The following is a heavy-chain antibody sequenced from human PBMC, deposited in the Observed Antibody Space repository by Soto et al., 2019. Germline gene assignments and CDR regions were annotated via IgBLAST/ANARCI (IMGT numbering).Heavy chain of an antibody. CDR2: IIPMFGTS. Sequence: QVQLVQSGAEVKKPGSSVKVSCKASGGTFSGYAISWVRQAPGQGLEWMGEIIPMFGTSNYAQKFQGRVTITADESTSTAYMELSSLRSEDTAVYYCATSVNSAMAFDYWGQGTLVTVSS. J-gene: IGHJ4*02. CDR3: ATSVNSAMAFDY. D-gene: IGHD5-18*01. CDR1: GGTFSGYA. V-gene: IGHV1-69*01.